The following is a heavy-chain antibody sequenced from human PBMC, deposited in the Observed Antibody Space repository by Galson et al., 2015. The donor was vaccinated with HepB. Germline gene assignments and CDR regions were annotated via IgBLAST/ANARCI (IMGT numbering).Heavy chain of an antibody. D-gene: IGHD1-7*01. Sequence: SVKVSCKASGGSFSSFVISWVRQAPGQGLEWMGGIIPMFGRSHYAQKFQGRVTIIADESTSTAYMDLSSLRFEDTAVYYCALRLTGTTLSPFDYWGQGTLVTVSS. V-gene: IGHV1-69*13. CDR2: IIPMFGRS. J-gene: IGHJ4*02. CDR3: ALRLTGTTLSPFDY. CDR1: GGSFSSFV.